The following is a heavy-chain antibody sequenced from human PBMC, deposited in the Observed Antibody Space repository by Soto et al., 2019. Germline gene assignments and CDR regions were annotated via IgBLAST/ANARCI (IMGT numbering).Heavy chain of an antibody. Sequence: PGGSLRLSCAASGFTFSSYSMNWVRQAPGKGLEWVSSISSSSSYIYYADSVKGRFTISRDNAKNPLYLQMNSLRAEDTAVYYCARKFNYHFWSGYLQNYCFDPWGEGTPVTVSP. V-gene: IGHV3-21*01. CDR2: ISSSSSYI. J-gene: IGHJ5*02. CDR1: GFTFSSYS. D-gene: IGHD3-3*01. CDR3: ARKFNYHFWSGYLQNYCFDP.